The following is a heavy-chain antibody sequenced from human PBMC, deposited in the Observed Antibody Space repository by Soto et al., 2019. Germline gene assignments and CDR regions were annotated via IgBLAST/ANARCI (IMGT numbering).Heavy chain of an antibody. Sequence: QLQLQESGPGLVKPSETLSLTCTVSGGSISSSSYYWGWIRQPPGKGLEWIGSIYYSGSTYYNPSLKSRVTISVDTSKNQFSLKLSSVTAADTAVYYCARHPQMPSQYQLQWERWGYFDYWGQGTLVTVSS. V-gene: IGHV4-39*01. CDR1: GGSISSSSYY. CDR2: IYYSGST. CDR3: ARHPQMPSQYQLQWERWGYFDY. J-gene: IGHJ4*02. D-gene: IGHD2-2*01.